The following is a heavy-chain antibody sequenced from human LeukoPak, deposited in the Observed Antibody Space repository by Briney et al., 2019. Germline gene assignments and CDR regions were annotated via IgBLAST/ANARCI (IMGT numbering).Heavy chain of an antibody. CDR3: ARSRSQAVAGFDY. CDR2: IYYSGST. CDR1: GGSISSYY. V-gene: IGHV4-59*01. Sequence: PSETLSLTCTVSGGSISSYYWSWIRQPPGKGLEWIGYIYYSGSTNYNPSLKSRVTISVDTSKNQFSLKLSSVTAADTAVYYCARSRSQAVAGFDYWGQGTLVTVSS. D-gene: IGHD6-19*01. J-gene: IGHJ4*02.